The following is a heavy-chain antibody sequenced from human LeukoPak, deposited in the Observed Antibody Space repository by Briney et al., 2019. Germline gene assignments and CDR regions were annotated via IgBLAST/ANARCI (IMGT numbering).Heavy chain of an antibody. J-gene: IGHJ4*02. CDR2: ICGSGGST. V-gene: IGHV3-23*01. CDR1: GFAFSSYA. D-gene: IGHD4-17*01. CDR3: AKDIPYYGDYVLDY. Sequence: GGSLRLSCAAAGFAFSSYAMSWVRQAPGKGLEWVSAICGSGGSTYYADSVKGRFTISRDNSENTLYLQMNSLRAEDTAVYYCAKDIPYYGDYVLDYWGQGTLVTVSS.